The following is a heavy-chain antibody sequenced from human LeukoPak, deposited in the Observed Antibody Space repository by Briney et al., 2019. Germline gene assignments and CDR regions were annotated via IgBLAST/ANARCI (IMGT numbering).Heavy chain of an antibody. Sequence: SETLSLTCAVYGGSFSGYYWSWIRQPPGKGLEWIGEINHSGSTNYNPSLKSRVTMSVDTSKNQFSLKLSSVTAADTAVYYCARVLTYSSSWYYMDVWGKGTTVTVSS. CDR3: ARVLTYSSSWYYMDV. CDR1: GGSFSGYY. CDR2: INHSGST. D-gene: IGHD6-13*01. J-gene: IGHJ6*03. V-gene: IGHV4-34*01.